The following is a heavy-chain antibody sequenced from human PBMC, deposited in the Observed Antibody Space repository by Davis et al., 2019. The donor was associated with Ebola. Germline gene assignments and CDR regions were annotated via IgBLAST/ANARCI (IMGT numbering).Heavy chain of an antibody. Sequence: GESLKISCAASGFSVSGYYMSWVRQAPGKGLEWVSVVYVAGNTYYADSVKGRFTISRDNSKNTVSLQMNSLRAEDTAVYYCARTGNYYDFWSSHYSPDYYGMDVWGQGTTVTVSS. CDR2: VYVAGNT. J-gene: IGHJ6*02. V-gene: IGHV3-53*01. D-gene: IGHD3-3*01. CDR3: ARTGNYYDFWSSHYSPDYYGMDV. CDR1: GFSVSGYY.